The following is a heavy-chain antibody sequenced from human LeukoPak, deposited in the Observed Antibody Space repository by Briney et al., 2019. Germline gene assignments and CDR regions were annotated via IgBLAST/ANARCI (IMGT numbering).Heavy chain of an antibody. CDR3: ARGAGATYYYYYYYMDV. V-gene: IGHV3-7*01. CDR2: IKQDGSEK. J-gene: IGHJ6*03. CDR1: GFTFSSYW. D-gene: IGHD1-26*01. Sequence: GGSLRLSCAASGFTFSSYWMSWVRQAPGKGLEWVANIKQDGSEKYYVDSVKGRFTISRDNAKNSLYLQMNSLRAEDTAVYYCARGAGATYYYYYYYMDVWGKGTTATVSS.